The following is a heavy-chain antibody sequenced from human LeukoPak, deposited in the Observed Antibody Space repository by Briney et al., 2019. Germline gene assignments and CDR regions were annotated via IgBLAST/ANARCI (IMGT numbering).Heavy chain of an antibody. CDR2: ISAYNGNT. Sequence: ASVKVSCKASGYTFTSYGISWVRQAPGQGLEWMGWISAYNGNTNYAQKLQGRVTMTTDTSTSTAYMELRSLRSDDTAVYYCARTTETYYDFWSGYYLGIDYWGQGTLVTVSS. CDR1: GYTFTSYG. V-gene: IGHV1-18*01. J-gene: IGHJ4*02. CDR3: ARTTETYYDFWSGYYLGIDY. D-gene: IGHD3-3*01.